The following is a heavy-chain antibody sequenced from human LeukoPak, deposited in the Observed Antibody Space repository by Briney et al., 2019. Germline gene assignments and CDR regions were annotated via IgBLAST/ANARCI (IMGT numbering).Heavy chain of an antibody. CDR2: INPNSGGT. CDR3: ARDHSSSCQLLDY. V-gene: IGHV1-2*02. Sequence: GASVKVSCKASGYTFTDYYMHWVRQAPGQGLEWMGWINPNSGGTNYAQKFQGRVTMTRDTSISTAYMELSRLRSDDTAVYYCARDHSSSCQLLDYWGQGTLVTISS. J-gene: IGHJ4*02. D-gene: IGHD6-13*01. CDR1: GYTFTDYY.